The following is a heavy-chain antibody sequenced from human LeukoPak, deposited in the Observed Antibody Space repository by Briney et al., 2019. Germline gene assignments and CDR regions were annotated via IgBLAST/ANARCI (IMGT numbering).Heavy chain of an antibody. Sequence: SETLSLTCTVSGGSISSYYWSWIRQPAGKGLEWIGRIYTSGSTNYNPSLKSRVTMSVDTSKNQFSLKLSSVTAADTAVYYCARRAAAGGGYAFDIWGQGTMVTVSS. CDR2: IYTSGST. CDR1: GGSISSYY. CDR3: ARRAAAGGGYAFDI. V-gene: IGHV4-4*07. D-gene: IGHD6-13*01. J-gene: IGHJ3*02.